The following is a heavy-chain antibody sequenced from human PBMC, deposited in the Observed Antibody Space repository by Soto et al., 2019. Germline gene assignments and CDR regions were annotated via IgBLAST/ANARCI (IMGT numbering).Heavy chain of an antibody. D-gene: IGHD2-21*01. V-gene: IGHV3-30*18. J-gene: IGHJ4*02. Sequence: PGGSLRLSCQASGFNFDNYGMHWVRQAPGKGLEWVAVITYDGSNKYYADSVKGRFTISRVNVRGTLYLQMNGLRVEDAALYFCAKDLFPTSGQRFFFESWGQGSLVTVSS. CDR2: ITYDGSNK. CDR3: AKDLFPTSGQRFFFES. CDR1: GFNFDNYG.